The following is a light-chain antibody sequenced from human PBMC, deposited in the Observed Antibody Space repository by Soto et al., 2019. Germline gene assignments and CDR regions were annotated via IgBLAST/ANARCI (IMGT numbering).Light chain of an antibody. J-gene: IGKJ1*01. CDR3: QHRSGWTPWT. CDR1: QSVSTY. Sequence: EIVLTQSPATLSLSPGERATLSCRASQSVSTYLAWYQQKPGQAPRLLIYDVSDRATGIPARFSGSGSGTNFTLTISGLEPEDFAVYYCQHRSGWTPWTFGQGTKVQI. V-gene: IGKV3-11*01. CDR2: DVS.